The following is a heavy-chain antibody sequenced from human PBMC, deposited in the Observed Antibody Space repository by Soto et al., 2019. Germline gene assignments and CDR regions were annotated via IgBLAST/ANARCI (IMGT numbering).Heavy chain of an antibody. Sequence: PGGSLRLSLAASGFTFSSYGMHWVRQAPGKALEWVAVIWYDGSNKYYADSVKGRFTISRDNSKNTLYLQMNSLRAEDTAVYYCARDPSTVTTYYYYGMDVWGQGTTVTVSS. J-gene: IGHJ6*02. CDR2: IWYDGSNK. D-gene: IGHD4-17*01. V-gene: IGHV3-33*01. CDR3: ARDPSTVTTYYYYGMDV. CDR1: GFTFSSYG.